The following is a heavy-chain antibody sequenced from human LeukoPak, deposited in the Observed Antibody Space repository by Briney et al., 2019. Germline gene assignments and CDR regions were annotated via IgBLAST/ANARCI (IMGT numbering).Heavy chain of an antibody. J-gene: IGHJ4*02. CDR1: GGSISSSSYY. V-gene: IGHV4-39*01. D-gene: IGHD3-10*01. Sequence: SETLSLTCTVSGGSISSSSYYWGWIRQPPGKGLEWIGSIYYSGSTYYNPSLKSRVTISVDTSKNQFSLKLGSVTAADTAVYYCARRELFGEAFDYWGQGTLVTVSS. CDR2: IYYSGST. CDR3: ARRELFGEAFDY.